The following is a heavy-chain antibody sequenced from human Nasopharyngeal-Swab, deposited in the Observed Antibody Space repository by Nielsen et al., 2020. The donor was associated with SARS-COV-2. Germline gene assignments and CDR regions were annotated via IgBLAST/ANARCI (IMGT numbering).Heavy chain of an antibody. J-gene: IGHJ6*03. CDR2: VNHGGGT. V-gene: IGHV4-34*01. Sequence: ESLKISCAVYGGSFSGHQWSWVRQPPGKGLEWIGEVNHGGGTNYNPSLKSRVTISVATSKNQFSLKLSSVTAADTAVYYCARGGAGVVPAPVLGLGPCYSYYYMDVWGKGTTVTVSS. CDR1: GGSFSGHQ. CDR3: ARGGAGVVPAPVLGLGPCYSYYYMDV. D-gene: IGHD2-2*01.